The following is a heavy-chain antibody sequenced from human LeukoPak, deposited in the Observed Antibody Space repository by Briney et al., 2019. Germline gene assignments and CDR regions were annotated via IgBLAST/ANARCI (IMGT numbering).Heavy chain of an antibody. V-gene: IGHV3-21*04. CDR2: ISSSSSYI. CDR3: ARAHTAMVTPTFDY. CDR1: GFTFSSYA. D-gene: IGHD5-18*01. Sequence: PGGSLRLSCAASGFTFSSYAMSWVRQAPGKGLEWVSSISSSSSYIYYADSVKGRFTISRDNAKNSLYLQMNSLRAEDTAVYYCARAHTAMVTPTFDYWGQGTLVTVSS. J-gene: IGHJ4*02.